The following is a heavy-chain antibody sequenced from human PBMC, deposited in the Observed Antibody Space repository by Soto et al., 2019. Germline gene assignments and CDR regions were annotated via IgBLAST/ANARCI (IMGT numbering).Heavy chain of an antibody. Sequence: PGESLKISCKASGYSFTNYWIAWMRQMPGKGLEWMGIIYPGDSDPRYSPSFQGQVTISADNSISTAYLQWSSLGASDTAIYCCARTNGAGSYYNHWGQGTLVTVSS. CDR3: ARTNGAGSYYNH. CDR1: GYSFTNYW. CDR2: IYPGDSDP. D-gene: IGHD3-10*01. J-gene: IGHJ5*02. V-gene: IGHV5-51*01.